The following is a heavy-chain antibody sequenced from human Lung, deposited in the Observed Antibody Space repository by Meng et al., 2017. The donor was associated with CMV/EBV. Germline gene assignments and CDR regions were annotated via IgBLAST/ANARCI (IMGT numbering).Heavy chain of an antibody. CDR3: ARGSYYYDSSGPFDP. CDR1: AYTFTGYY. V-gene: IGHV1-2*02. J-gene: IGHJ5*02. Sequence: ASVKVSCKAFAYTFTGYYLHWVRQAPGQGLEWTGWINANSGGTNYAQKFQGRVTMTRDTAIGTAYMSLSRLRSDDTAVYYCARGSYYYDSSGPFDPWGQGXLVTVSS. D-gene: IGHD3-22*01. CDR2: INANSGGT.